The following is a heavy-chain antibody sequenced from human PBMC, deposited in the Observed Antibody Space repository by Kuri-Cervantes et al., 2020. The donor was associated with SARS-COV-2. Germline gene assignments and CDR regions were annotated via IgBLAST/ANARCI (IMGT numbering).Heavy chain of an antibody. D-gene: IGHD3-3*01. Sequence: ETLCLTCAVSGYSISSGYYWGWIRQPRGKGLEWLAHIFSNDEKYYGTSLKSRFTISKDTSKRQVVLTMTNMDPVDTATYYCAHRGYYIGGGFDSWGQGTLVTVSS. J-gene: IGHJ4*02. CDR1: GYSISSGYYW. CDR2: IFSNDEK. CDR3: AHRGYYIGGGFDS. V-gene: IGHV2-26*01.